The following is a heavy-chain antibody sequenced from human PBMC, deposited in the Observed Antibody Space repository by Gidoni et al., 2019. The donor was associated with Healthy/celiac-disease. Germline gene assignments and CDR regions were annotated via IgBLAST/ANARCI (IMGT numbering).Heavy chain of an antibody. CDR1: GFTFSSYA. V-gene: IGHV3-30-3*01. CDR3: ARDLGGNSRGDAFDI. J-gene: IGHJ3*02. Sequence: QVQLVESGGGVVQPGRSLRLSCAASGFTFSSYAMHWVRQAPGKGLEWVAVISYDGSNKYYADSVKGRFTISRDNSKNTLYLQMNSLRAEDTAVYYCARDLGGNSRGDAFDIWGQGTMVTVSS. D-gene: IGHD2-21*02. CDR2: ISYDGSNK.